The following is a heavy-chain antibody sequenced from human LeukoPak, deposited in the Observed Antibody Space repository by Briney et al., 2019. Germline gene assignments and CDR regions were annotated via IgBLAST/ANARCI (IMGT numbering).Heavy chain of an antibody. J-gene: IGHJ4*02. V-gene: IGHV3-74*01. Sequence: GGSLRLSCAASGFTFSSNWIHWVRQAPGKGLVWVSRINSDGSITSYADSVKGRFTISRVNAKNTLYLQMNSLRAEDTAVYYCADIVTGYPRWGQGTLVTVSS. D-gene: IGHD3-9*01. CDR2: INSDGSIT. CDR3: ADIVTGYPR. CDR1: GFTFSSNW.